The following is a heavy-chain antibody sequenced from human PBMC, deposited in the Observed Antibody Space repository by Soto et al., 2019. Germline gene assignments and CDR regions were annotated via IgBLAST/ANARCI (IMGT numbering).Heavy chain of an antibody. CDR3: ARGSGWYFH. Sequence: SGTLSLTCTVSGDSISGSSWSWIRQPPGKGLEWIAYMYFSGSTNYNPSLKSRVTISVDTSKNQFSLKLSSVTAADTAVYYCARGSGWYFHWGQGTLVTVSS. D-gene: IGHD6-19*01. J-gene: IGHJ4*02. CDR2: MYFSGST. V-gene: IGHV4-59*01. CDR1: GDSISGSS.